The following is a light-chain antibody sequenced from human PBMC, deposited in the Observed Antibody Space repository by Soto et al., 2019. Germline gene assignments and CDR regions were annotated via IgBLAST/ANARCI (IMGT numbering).Light chain of an antibody. V-gene: IGKV3-20*01. CDR3: QQYGTSRLT. Sequence: EIVLAQSLGALSLSPGERATLSCRASQSVSSSYLAWYQQKPGQAPRLLIYGASNRATGIPDRFSGSGSGTDFTLTISRLEPEDYAVYYCQQYGTSRLTFGGGTKGDIK. CDR1: QSVSSSY. J-gene: IGKJ4*01. CDR2: GAS.